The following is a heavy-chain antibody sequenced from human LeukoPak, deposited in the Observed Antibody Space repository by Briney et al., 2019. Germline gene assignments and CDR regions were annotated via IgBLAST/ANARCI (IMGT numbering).Heavy chain of an antibody. J-gene: IGHJ4*02. Sequence: SETLSLTCTVSGGSVSSGNYYWSWIRQPPGKGLEWIGYIYYSGSTNYNPSLKSRVTISVDTSKNQFSLKLRSVTAADTAVYYCARDNYYGSGSPSDVWGQGTLVTVSS. CDR1: GGSVSSGNYY. CDR2: IYYSGST. V-gene: IGHV4-61*01. D-gene: IGHD3-10*01. CDR3: ARDNYYGSGSPSDV.